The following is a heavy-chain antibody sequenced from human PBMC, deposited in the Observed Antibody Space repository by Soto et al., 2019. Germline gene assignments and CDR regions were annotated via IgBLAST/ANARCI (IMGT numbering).Heavy chain of an antibody. J-gene: IGHJ4*02. Sequence: ASVKVSCKASGYTFNSYGISGVRQAPGQGLEWMGWISAYNGNTNYAQKLQGRVTMTTDTSTSTAYMELRSLRSDDTAVYYCARPPLLGPQLGYWGQGTLVTVSS. CDR2: ISAYNGNT. V-gene: IGHV1-18*01. CDR3: ARPPLLGPQLGY. CDR1: GYTFNSYG. D-gene: IGHD3-3*02.